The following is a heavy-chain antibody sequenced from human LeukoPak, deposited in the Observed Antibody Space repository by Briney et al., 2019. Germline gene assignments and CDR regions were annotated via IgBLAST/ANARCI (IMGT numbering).Heavy chain of an antibody. CDR3: ASEGGDYYGSSGYYSVY. Sequence: GGSLRLSCAASGFTVSSNYMSWVRQAPGKGLEWVSVIYSGGSTYYADSVKGRFTISRDNSKNTLYLQMNSLRAEDTAVYYCASEGGDYYGSSGYYSVYWGQGTLVTVSS. J-gene: IGHJ4*02. D-gene: IGHD3-22*01. CDR1: GFTVSSNY. CDR2: IYSGGST. V-gene: IGHV3-66*01.